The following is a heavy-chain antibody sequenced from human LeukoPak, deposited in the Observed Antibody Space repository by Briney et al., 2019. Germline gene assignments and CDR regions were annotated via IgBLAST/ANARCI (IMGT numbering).Heavy chain of an antibody. Sequence: ASVKVSCTASGYSFTRYGISWVRLAPEQGPEWMRWISAYNGNTKYAPKLQGRATMTTDTSTNTAYMELRTLRSDDTALYYCARDYDSGSPDFWGQGTLVTVSS. D-gene: IGHD3-10*01. CDR2: ISAYNGNT. CDR3: ARDYDSGSPDF. J-gene: IGHJ4*02. CDR1: GYSFTRYG. V-gene: IGHV1-18*01.